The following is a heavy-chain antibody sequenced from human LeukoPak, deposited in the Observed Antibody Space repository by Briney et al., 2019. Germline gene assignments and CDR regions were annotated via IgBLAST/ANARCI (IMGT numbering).Heavy chain of an antibody. CDR1: RGSISSSSYY. J-gene: IGHJ3*02. D-gene: IGHD3-22*01. CDR2: IYYSGST. V-gene: IGHV4-39*01. CDR3: ARLNYYDSSGYSPVDAFDI. Sequence: SETLSLTCTVSRGSISSSSYYWGWIRQPPGKGLEWIGSIYYSGSTYYNPSLRSRVTISVDTSKNKFSLKLSSVTAADTAVYYCARLNYYDSSGYSPVDAFDIWGQGTMVTVSS.